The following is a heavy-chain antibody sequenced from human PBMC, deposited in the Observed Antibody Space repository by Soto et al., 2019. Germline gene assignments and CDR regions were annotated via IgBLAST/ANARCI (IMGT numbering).Heavy chain of an antibody. CDR2: IWYDGSNK. D-gene: IGHD6-13*01. V-gene: IGHV3-33*01. CDR3: ARDTERAGYYGMDV. J-gene: IGHJ6*02. CDR1: VFTFISYG. Sequence: PGWSLRLSCASSVFTFISYGMHWVRQAPGKGLEWVAVIWYDGSNKYYADSVKGRFTISRDNSKNTLYLQMNSLRAEDTAVYYCARDTERAGYYGMDVWGQGTTVTVSS.